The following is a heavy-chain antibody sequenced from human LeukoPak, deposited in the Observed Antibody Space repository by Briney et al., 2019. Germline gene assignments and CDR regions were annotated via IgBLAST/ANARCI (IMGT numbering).Heavy chain of an antibody. D-gene: IGHD6-13*01. CDR2: INPNSGGT. CDR1: GYTFTGYY. Sequence: ASVKVSCKASGYTFTGYYMHWVRQAPGQGLEWMGWINPNSGGTNYAQKFQGRVTMTRDTSISTAYMELSRLRSDDTAVYYCARIFSAAAGPLDYWGQGTLVTVSS. V-gene: IGHV1-2*02. CDR3: ARIFSAAAGPLDY. J-gene: IGHJ4*02.